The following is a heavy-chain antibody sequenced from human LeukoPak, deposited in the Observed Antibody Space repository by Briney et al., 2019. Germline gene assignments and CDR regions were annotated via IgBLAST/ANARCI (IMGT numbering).Heavy chain of an antibody. V-gene: IGHV1-69*01. CDR3: AREGKQQLAYYYYMDV. CDR1: GGTFSSYA. D-gene: IGHD6-13*01. CDR2: IIPIFGTA. J-gene: IGHJ6*03. Sequence: ASVKVSCKASGGTFSSYAISWVRQAPGQGLEWMGGIIPIFGTANYAQKFQGRVTITADESTSTAYMELSSLRSEDTAVYYCAREGKQQLAYYYYMDVWGKGTTVTVSS.